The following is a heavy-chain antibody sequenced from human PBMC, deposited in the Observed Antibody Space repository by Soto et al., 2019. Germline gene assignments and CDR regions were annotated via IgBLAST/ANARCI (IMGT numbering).Heavy chain of an antibody. V-gene: IGHV4-31*03. D-gene: IGHD2-15*01. CDR2: IYYSGST. CDR1: GGSISSGGYY. Sequence: SETLSLTCTVSGGSISSGGYYWSWSRQHPGKGLEWIGYIYYSGSTYYNPSLKSRVTISVDTSKNQFSLKLSSVTAADTAVYYCARVGCSGGSCYNYYYGMDVWGQGTTVTVSS. CDR3: ARVGCSGGSCYNYYYGMDV. J-gene: IGHJ6*02.